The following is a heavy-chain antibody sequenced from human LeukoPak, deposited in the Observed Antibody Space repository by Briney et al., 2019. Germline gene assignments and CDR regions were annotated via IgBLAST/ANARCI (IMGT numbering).Heavy chain of an antibody. V-gene: IGHV4-30-4*08. CDR1: GGSISSGDYY. Sequence: KPSETLSLTCTVSGGSISSGDYYWSWIRQPPGKGLEWIGYIYYSGSTYYNPSLKSRVTISVDTSKNQFSLKLSSVTAADTAVYYCARDLVALQLWSNNHAFDIWGQGTMVTVSS. J-gene: IGHJ3*02. CDR2: IYYSGST. D-gene: IGHD5-18*01. CDR3: ARDLVALQLWSNNHAFDI.